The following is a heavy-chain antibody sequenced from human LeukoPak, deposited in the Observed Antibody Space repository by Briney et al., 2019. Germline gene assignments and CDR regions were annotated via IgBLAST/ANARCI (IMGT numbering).Heavy chain of an antibody. D-gene: IGHD2-2*01. CDR1: GFTFSSYG. CDR2: ISGSGGST. CDR3: AKRGYCSSSSCSHYFDY. V-gene: IGHV3-23*01. Sequence: GGSLRLSCAAPGFTFSSYGMSWVRQAPGKGLEWVSVISGSGGSTYYADSVKGRFTISRDNSKNTLYLQMNSLRAENTAVYYCAKRGYCSSSSCSHYFDYWGQGTLVTVSS. J-gene: IGHJ4*02.